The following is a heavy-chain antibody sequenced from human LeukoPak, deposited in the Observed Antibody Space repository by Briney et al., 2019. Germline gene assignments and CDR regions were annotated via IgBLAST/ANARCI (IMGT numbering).Heavy chain of an antibody. CDR3: TREKSVVVPSSYYYFDV. CDR2: IYSDGST. CDR1: GFAVSDNY. J-gene: IGHJ2*01. V-gene: IGHV3-53*01. D-gene: IGHD3-22*01. Sequence: PGGSLRLSCEASGFAVSDNYMSWVRQAPGKGVEWVSLIYSDGSTYYADSVKGRFTISRDNSKNTLYLQMDSLRVEDSAMYFCTREKSVVVPSSYYYFDVWGRGTLVTVAS.